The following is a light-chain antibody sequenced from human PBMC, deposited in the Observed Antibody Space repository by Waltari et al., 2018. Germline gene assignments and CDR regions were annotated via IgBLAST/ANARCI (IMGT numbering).Light chain of an antibody. CDR1: NSNLVGNP. CDR2: NNN. V-gene: IGLV1-44*01. Sequence: QPVLIQPPSASGALGQRVTISGYGSNSNLVGNPINWYQQFPGAAPKVFIYNNNQRPSGVPVLFSGSKSGTSASPAISGLQSEDEANYYCAAWDDSVNAWLFGGGAKLTVL. CDR3: AAWDDSVNAWL. J-gene: IGLJ3*02.